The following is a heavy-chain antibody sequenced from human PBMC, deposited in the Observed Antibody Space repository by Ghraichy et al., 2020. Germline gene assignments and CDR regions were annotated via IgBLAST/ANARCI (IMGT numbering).Heavy chain of an antibody. Sequence: GGSLRLSCAASGFTFSNYWMSWVRQAPGKGLEWVANIKHDGSEEYYVDSVKGRFTISRDNTKNSLYLQMNSLRAEDTAVYYCARDADYSSPPMDVWGDVWGQGTTVTVSS. J-gene: IGHJ6*02. CDR1: GFTFSNYW. V-gene: IGHV3-7*03. CDR3: ARDADYSSPPMDVWGDV. CDR2: IKHDGSEE. D-gene: IGHD4-11*01.